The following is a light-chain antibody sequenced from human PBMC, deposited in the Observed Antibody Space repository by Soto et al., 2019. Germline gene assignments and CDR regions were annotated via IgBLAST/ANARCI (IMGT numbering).Light chain of an antibody. CDR3: SSYAGSNNFV. J-gene: IGLJ1*01. CDR1: SSDVGGYNY. V-gene: IGLV2-8*01. Sequence: VLTQPPSASGSPGQSVTISCTGTSSDVGGYNYVSWYQQHPGKAPKLMIYEVSKRPSGVPDRFSGSKSGNTASLTVSGLQAEDEADYYCSSYAGSNNFVFGTGTKV. CDR2: EVS.